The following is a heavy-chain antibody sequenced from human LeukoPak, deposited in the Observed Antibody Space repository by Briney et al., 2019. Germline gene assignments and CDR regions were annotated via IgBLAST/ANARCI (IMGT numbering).Heavy chain of an antibody. CDR2: IVYTGTT. D-gene: IGHD3-10*01. CDR3: ARVELEPTKRWFDP. V-gene: IGHV4-59*01. J-gene: IGHJ5*02. Sequence: SETLSLTCNVSGGSINRYYWNWIRQPPGKGLEWIGYIVYTGTTHYNPSLRSRVSMSIDTSTNHFSLSLTSVTAADTAVYYCARVELEPTKRWFDPWGQGALVTVSS. CDR1: GGSINRYY.